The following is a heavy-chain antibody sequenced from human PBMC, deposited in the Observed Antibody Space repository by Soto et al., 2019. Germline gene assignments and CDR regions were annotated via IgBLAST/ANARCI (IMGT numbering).Heavy chain of an antibody. CDR3: ARIGTTSNFHY. J-gene: IGHJ4*02. CDR1: GGSISSGNYY. CDR2: IYYSGST. D-gene: IGHD1-7*01. V-gene: IGHV4-39*01. Sequence: QLQLQESGPGLVKPSETLSLTCSVSGGSISSGNYYWGWVRQTPGKGLEWIGSIYYSGSTYYNPSVKSPVTISADTSKNQFSLKLSSVTAADTAVYYCARIGTTSNFHYWGQGTLVTVSS.